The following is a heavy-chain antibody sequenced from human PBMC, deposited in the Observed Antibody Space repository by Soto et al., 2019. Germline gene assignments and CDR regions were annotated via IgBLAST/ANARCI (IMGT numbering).Heavy chain of an antibody. CDR3: ARLIAGGGSNWFDP. V-gene: IGHV4-59*01. D-gene: IGHD6-13*01. J-gene: IGHJ5*02. CDR2: MYYSGST. Sequence: PSETLSLTCTVSCGSISGYYWSWIRQPPGKALEWIGYMYYSGSTNYNPSLKSRVTISGDTSKNQFSLKLGSVTAADTAVYYCARLIAGGGSNWFDPWGQGTLVTVSS. CDR1: CGSISGYY.